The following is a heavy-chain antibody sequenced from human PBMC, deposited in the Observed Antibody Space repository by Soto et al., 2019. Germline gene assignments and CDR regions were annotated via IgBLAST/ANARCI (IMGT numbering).Heavy chain of an antibody. Sequence: QVQLVESGGGVVQPGRSLRLSCAASGFTFSSYGMHWVRQAPGRGLEWVAVISYDGSNKYYADSVKGRFTISRDNSKNTLYLQMNSLRAEDTAVYYCAKPQVSLLYFDYWGQGTLVTVSS. V-gene: IGHV3-30*18. CDR3: AKPQVSLLYFDY. D-gene: IGHD2-21*01. CDR2: ISYDGSNK. CDR1: GFTFSSYG. J-gene: IGHJ4*02.